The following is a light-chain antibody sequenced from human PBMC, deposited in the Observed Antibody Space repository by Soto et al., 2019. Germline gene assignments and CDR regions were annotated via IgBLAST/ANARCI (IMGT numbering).Light chain of an antibody. CDR2: EVT. J-gene: IGLJ1*01. Sequence: SVLAQPPSVSESPGQSVTISCSGTSSDVGKYDRVSWYQQPPGTAPKLIIYEVTNRPSGVPARFSGSKSGNTASLTISGLQAEDEADYYCSSYTSTSRYVFGAGTKVTVL. CDR1: SSDVGKYDR. V-gene: IGLV2-18*02. CDR3: SSYTSTSRYV.